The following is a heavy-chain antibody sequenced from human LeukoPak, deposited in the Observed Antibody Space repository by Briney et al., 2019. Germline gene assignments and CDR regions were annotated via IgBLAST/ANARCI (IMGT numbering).Heavy chain of an antibody. V-gene: IGHV3-23*01. CDR3: AKDIAAAGDY. J-gene: IGHJ4*02. Sequence: GGSLRLSCAAPGFIFSSYALTWVRQAPGKGLEWVSVISGSGSSRYYADSVKGRFTISRDNSKNTVFLQMNSLRVEDTAIYYCAKDIAAAGDYWGQGTLVTVSS. D-gene: IGHD6-13*01. CDR1: GFIFSSYA. CDR2: ISGSGSSR.